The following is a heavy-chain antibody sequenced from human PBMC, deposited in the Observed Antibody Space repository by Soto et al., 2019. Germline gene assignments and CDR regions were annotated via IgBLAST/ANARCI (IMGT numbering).Heavy chain of an antibody. Sequence: ESLKISCKGSGYSFTSYWIGWMRQMPGKGLEWMGIIHPGDSDTRYSPSFQGQVTISADKSISTAYLQWSSLKASDTAMYYCARQRCSSTSCSFDYWGQGTLVTVSS. CDR1: GYSFTSYW. V-gene: IGHV5-51*01. D-gene: IGHD2-2*01. CDR2: IHPGDSDT. J-gene: IGHJ4*02. CDR3: ARQRCSSTSCSFDY.